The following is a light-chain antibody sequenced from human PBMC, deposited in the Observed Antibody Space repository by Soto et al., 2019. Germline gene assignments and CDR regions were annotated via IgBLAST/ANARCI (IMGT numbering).Light chain of an antibody. CDR3: QQYNDLST. CDR1: QSISNW. CDR2: KAS. Sequence: DIQMTQSPYTLSASVGDRVTINCRASQSISNWLAWYQQKPGKAPKLLIYKASSLESGVPSRFSGRGSGTEFTLTISSLQANHIATYYCQQYNDLSTCAGGTKVDIK. J-gene: IGKJ4*01. V-gene: IGKV1-5*03.